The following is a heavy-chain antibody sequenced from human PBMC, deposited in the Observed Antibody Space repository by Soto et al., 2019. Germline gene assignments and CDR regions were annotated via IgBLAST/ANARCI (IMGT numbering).Heavy chain of an antibody. D-gene: IGHD3-16*01. CDR2: ISTSGRTI. CDR3: ARQPAHVYEASPKWFDP. J-gene: IGHJ5*02. CDR1: GFTFSSYE. V-gene: IGHV3-48*03. Sequence: PGGALRLSCTASGFTFSSYEMNWVRQAPGKGLEWISYISTSGRTIFDAGSVKGRFTISRDNTRNTLFLQMDSLRPEDTAVYYCARQPAHVYEASPKWFDPWGQGTQVTVSS.